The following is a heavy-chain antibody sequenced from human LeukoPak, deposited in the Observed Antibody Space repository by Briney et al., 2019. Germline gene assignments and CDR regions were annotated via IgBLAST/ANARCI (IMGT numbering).Heavy chain of an antibody. CDR3: ARGRDKTTSPAIDY. CDR1: GYTFSGYY. Sequence: GASVKVSCKASGYTFSGYYMHWVRQAPGQGHEWMGWICPKSGDTNYAQNFQGRVTMTRDTSISTAYMELSRLTSDDTAVYYCARGRDKTTSPAIDYWGQGTLVTVSS. J-gene: IGHJ4*02. CDR2: ICPKSGDT. D-gene: IGHD2-2*01. V-gene: IGHV1-2*02.